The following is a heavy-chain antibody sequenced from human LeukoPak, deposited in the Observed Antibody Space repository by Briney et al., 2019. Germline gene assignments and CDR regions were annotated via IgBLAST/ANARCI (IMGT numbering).Heavy chain of an antibody. CDR2: LNGRGSQT. D-gene: IGHD3-9*01. J-gene: IGHJ3*01. V-gene: IGHV3-23*01. CDR1: GFSFSSFA. Sequence: PGGPLRLSCAASGFSFSSFAMSWVRQAPGKGLEWVSSLNGRGSQTFYADSVKGRFTISGDNSNNMLFLQMRSLRADDTALYYCAKDIRYEDYALDLWGQGTMVTVSS. CDR3: AKDIRYEDYALDL.